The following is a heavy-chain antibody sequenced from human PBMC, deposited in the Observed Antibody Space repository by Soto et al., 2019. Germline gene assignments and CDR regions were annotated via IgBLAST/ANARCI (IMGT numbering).Heavy chain of an antibody. Sequence: GESLKISCKGSGYTFTSYWISWVRQMPGEGLEWMGIIYPGDSDTRYSPSFQGQVTISADKSISTAYLQWSSLKASDTAMYYCARHLYSSSSDNYYYGMDVWGQGTTVTVSS. D-gene: IGHD6-6*01. J-gene: IGHJ6*02. CDR3: ARHLYSSSSDNYYYGMDV. CDR2: IYPGDSDT. CDR1: GYTFTSYW. V-gene: IGHV5-51*01.